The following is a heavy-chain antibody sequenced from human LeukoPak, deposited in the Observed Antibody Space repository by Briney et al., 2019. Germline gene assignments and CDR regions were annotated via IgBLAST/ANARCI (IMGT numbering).Heavy chain of an antibody. V-gene: IGHV4-4*07. D-gene: IGHD6-13*01. CDR1: GGSISSYY. Sequence: TSETLSLTCTVSGGSISSYYWSWIRQPAGKGLEWIGRIYTSGSTNYNPSLKSLVTMSVDTSKNQFSLKLSSVTAADTAVYYCARDGDSSSWYDYWGQGTLVTVSS. J-gene: IGHJ4*02. CDR2: IYTSGST. CDR3: ARDGDSSSWYDY.